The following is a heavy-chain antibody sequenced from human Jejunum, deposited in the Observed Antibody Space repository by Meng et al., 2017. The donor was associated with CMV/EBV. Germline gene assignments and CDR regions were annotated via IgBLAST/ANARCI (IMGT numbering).Heavy chain of an antibody. J-gene: IGHJ4*02. CDR3: ARLLLGSTWTFQS. D-gene: IGHD6-13*01. Sequence: SRFSVVVNWLTEVRQAPGKRLEWVSLVHKDGHTNYADSVKGRFTISRDDSKNTLYLQMNSLRAEDTAMYYCARLLLGSTWTFQSWGQGTLVTVSS. CDR1: RFSVVVNW. V-gene: IGHV3-53*01. CDR2: VHKDGHT.